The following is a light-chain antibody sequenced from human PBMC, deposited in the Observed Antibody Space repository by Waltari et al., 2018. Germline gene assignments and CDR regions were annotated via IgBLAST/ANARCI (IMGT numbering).Light chain of an antibody. CDR1: HSVCTW. CDR3: QQYSSFST. Sequence: DIQMTQTPSTLSASVGDRVPLSRRASHSVCTWSARYQQKPGKAPQLLTYMASSLESGVPSRFSGSGSGSEFTLTSSSLQPDDFATCSCQQYSSFSTFGQGTKVDFK. CDR2: MAS. V-gene: IGKV1-5*03. J-gene: IGKJ2*01.